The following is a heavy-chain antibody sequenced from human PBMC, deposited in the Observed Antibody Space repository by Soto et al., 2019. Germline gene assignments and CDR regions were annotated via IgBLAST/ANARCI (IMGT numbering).Heavy chain of an antibody. CDR2: IIPIFGTA. CDR1: GGTFSSYA. V-gene: IGHV1-69*01. CDR3: ARAHPQKYCGGDCYSYYFDY. J-gene: IGHJ4*02. Sequence: QVQLVQSGAEVKKPGSSVKVSCKASGGTFSSYAISWVRQVPGQGLEWMGGIIPIFGTANYAQKFQGRVTITADESTSTAYMELSSLRSEDTAVYYCARAHPQKYCGGDCYSYYFDYWGQGTLVTVSS. D-gene: IGHD2-21*02.